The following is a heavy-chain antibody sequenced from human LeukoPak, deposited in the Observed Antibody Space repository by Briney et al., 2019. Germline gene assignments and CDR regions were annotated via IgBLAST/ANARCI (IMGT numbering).Heavy chain of an antibody. Sequence: QAGGSLRLSCAASGFAFSNYAMSWVRQAPGKGLEWVSAISGSGGSTYYAESVKGRFTISRDNSKNTLYLQMNSLRAEDTAVYYCARETRLRWTDYWGQGTLVTVSS. D-gene: IGHD5-24*01. J-gene: IGHJ4*02. V-gene: IGHV3-23*01. CDR3: ARETRLRWTDY. CDR1: GFAFSNYA. CDR2: ISGSGGST.